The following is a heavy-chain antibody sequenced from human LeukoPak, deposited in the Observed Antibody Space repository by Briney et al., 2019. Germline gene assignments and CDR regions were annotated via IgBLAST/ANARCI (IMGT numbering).Heavy chain of an antibody. CDR1: GGSFSGYD. CDR3: AGFNTVDY. CDR2: INHSGST. D-gene: IGHD2-8*02. V-gene: IGHV4-34*01. J-gene: IGHJ4*02. Sequence: SDTLSLTCAVYGGSFSGYDWSWIRQPPGKGLEWLGEINHSGSTNYNPSLQSRVTISVDTSNNQFSLKPSSVPAADTAVYYCAGFNTVDYWGQGTLVTVSS.